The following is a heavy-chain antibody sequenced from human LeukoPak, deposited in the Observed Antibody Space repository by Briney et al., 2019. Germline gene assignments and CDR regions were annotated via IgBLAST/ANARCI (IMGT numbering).Heavy chain of an antibody. V-gene: IGHV4-4*07. J-gene: IGHJ4*02. CDR3: ASDRGSGWFDY. CDR2: IQTSGNT. Sequence: SETLSLTCTVSVGSIRKYYWNWIRQPAGKGLEWVGRIQTSGNTNYSPSLKSRITISVDRSKNQVSLKLSSVTAADTAVYYCASDRGSGWFDYWGQGTLVTVSS. D-gene: IGHD6-19*01. CDR1: VGSIRKYY.